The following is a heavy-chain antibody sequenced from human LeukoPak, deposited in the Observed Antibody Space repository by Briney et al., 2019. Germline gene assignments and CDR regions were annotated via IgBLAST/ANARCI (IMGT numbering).Heavy chain of an antibody. CDR3: ARDDYGDYYPYFDY. CDR2: IIPIFGTA. Sequence: SVKVSCKASGGTFSSYAISWVRQAPGQGLEWMGGIIPIFGTANYAQKFQGRVTITADESTSTAYMELSSLRSEDTAVYYCARDDYGDYYPYFDYWGQGTLVTVSS. CDR1: GGTFSSYA. D-gene: IGHD4-17*01. V-gene: IGHV1-69*13. J-gene: IGHJ4*02.